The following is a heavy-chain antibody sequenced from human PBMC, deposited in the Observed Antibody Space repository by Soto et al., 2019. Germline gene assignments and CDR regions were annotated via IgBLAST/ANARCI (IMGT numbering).Heavy chain of an antibody. D-gene: IGHD1-26*01. CDR3: AKDHLESYYGGYYYYYGMDV. CDR2: ISGSGGST. J-gene: IGHJ6*02. V-gene: IGHV3-23*01. Sequence: PGGSLRLSCAASGFTFSSYAMSWVRQAPGKGLEWVSAISGSGGSTYYADSVKGRFTISRDNSKNTLYLQMNSLRAEDTAVYYCAKDHLESYYGGYYYYYGMDVWGQGTTVTVSS. CDR1: GFTFSSYA.